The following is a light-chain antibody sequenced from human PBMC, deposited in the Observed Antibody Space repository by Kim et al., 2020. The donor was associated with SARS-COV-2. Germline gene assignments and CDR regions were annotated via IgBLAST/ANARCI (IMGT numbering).Light chain of an antibody. CDR2: WAS. CDR1: ESLLDTYNNKNY. V-gene: IGKV4-1*01. Sequence: DIVMTQSPYSLPVSLGERATITCKSSESLLDTYNNKNYLAWFQQKPGQPPKLLFSWASDRQSGVPDRFSVSGSGTDFSLTINNLQAEDVAVYHCLQYFSSYTFGQGTKLEIK. CDR3: LQYFSSYT. J-gene: IGKJ2*01.